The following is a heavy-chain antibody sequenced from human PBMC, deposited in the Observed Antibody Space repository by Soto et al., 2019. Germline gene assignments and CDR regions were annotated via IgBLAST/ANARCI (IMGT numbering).Heavy chain of an antibody. V-gene: IGHV1-24*01. D-gene: IGHD2-2*01. J-gene: IGHJ5*02. CDR2: FDPEDGET. Sequence: SVKVSCKVSGYTLTELSMHWVRQAPGKGLEWRGGFDPEDGETIYAQKFQGRVTMTEDTSKDTAYMELSSLRSEDTAVYYCATDLMPRGGYCSSTSCQRPGFDPWGQGTLVTVSS. CDR1: GYTLTELS. CDR3: ATDLMPRGGYCSSTSCQRPGFDP.